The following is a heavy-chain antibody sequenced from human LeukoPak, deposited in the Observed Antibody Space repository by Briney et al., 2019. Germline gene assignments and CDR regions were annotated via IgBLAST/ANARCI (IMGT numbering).Heavy chain of an antibody. CDR1: GFTFSSYS. CDR3: ARDLEAVAGTEGY. V-gene: IGHV3-21*01. CDR2: ISSSSSYI. J-gene: IGHJ4*02. D-gene: IGHD6-19*01. Sequence: GGSLRLSCAASGFTFSSYSMNWVRQAPGKGLEWVSSISSSSSYIYYADSVKGRFTISRDNAKNSLYLQMNSLRAEDTAVYYCARDLEAVAGTEGYWGQGTLVTVSS.